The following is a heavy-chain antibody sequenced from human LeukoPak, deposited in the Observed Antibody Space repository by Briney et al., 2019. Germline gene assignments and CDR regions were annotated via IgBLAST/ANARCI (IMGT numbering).Heavy chain of an antibody. CDR2: ISSSGSTI. J-gene: IGHJ3*02. CDR1: GFTYSSYS. V-gene: IGHV3-48*04. Sequence: GGSLRLSCAASGFTYSSYSMNWVRQAPGKGLEWVSYISSSGSTIYYADSVKGRFTISRDNAKNSLYLQMNSLRAEDTAVYYCAREASTYYYDSSGYDDAFDIWGQGTMVTVSS. D-gene: IGHD3-22*01. CDR3: AREASTYYYDSSGYDDAFDI.